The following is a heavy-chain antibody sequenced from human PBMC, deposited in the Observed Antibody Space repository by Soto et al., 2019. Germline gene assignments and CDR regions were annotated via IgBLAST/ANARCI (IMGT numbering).Heavy chain of an antibody. CDR2: INPATGIT. D-gene: IGHD3-10*01. J-gene: IGHJ6*02. V-gene: IGHV1-46*01. Sequence: ASVKVSCKASGYTFPSYYINWAGRPLEQGLEWLGIINPATGITNYAQNCEGRTTRTRDTSTSTVYMELSSLRSAATAVDYSAGDRVSMNVWGHGTTVTVAS. CDR1: GYTFPSYY. CDR3: AGDRVSMNV.